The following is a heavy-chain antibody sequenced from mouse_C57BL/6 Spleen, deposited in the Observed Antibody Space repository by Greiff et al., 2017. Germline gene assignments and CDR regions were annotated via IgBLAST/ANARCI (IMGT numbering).Heavy chain of an antibody. CDR2: ISSGVDYI. CDR3: TRGGIYGNYEAWFAY. D-gene: IGHD2-1*01. J-gene: IGHJ3*01. Sequence: EVQGVESGEGLVKPGGSLKLSCAASGFTFSSYAMSWVRQTPEKRLEWVAYISSGVDYIYYADTVKGRFTISRDNARNTLYLQMSSLKSEDTAMYYCTRGGIYGNYEAWFAYWGQGTLVTVSA. V-gene: IGHV5-9-1*02. CDR1: GFTFSSYA.